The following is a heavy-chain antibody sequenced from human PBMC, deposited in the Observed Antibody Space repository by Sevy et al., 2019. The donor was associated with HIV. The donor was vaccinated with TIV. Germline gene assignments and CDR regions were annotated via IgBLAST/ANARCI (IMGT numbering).Heavy chain of an antibody. D-gene: IGHD2-21*02. CDR1: GYSFSDYY. CDR2: INPDSGGS. V-gene: IGHV1-2*02. CDR3: ARQGLVDDCYLGDY. Sequence: ASVKVSCQTSGYSFSDYYLNWIRQAPGQGLEWLGWINPDSGGSKAAEKFLGRLTMTSDTSISTVFMELTGLTSDDTALYYCARQGLVDDCYLGDYWGQGTQVSVSS. J-gene: IGHJ4*02.